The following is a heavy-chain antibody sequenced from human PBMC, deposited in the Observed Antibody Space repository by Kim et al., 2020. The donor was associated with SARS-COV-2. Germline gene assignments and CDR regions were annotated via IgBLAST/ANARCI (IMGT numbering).Heavy chain of an antibody. CDR3: AGGGIMVVAGHHDAFDI. Sequence: VKGRFTISRDHAKNSLYLQMNSLRAEDTAVYYCAGGGIMVVAGHHDAFDIWGQGTMVTVSS. D-gene: IGHD2-21*02. V-gene: IGHV3-11*06. J-gene: IGHJ3*02.